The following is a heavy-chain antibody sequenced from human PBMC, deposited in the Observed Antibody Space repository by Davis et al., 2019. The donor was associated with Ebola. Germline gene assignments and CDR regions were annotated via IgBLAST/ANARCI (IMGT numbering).Heavy chain of an antibody. CDR1: GFTFSSYS. CDR3: ARDRSLRYYYYGMDV. Sequence: GGSLRLSCAASGFTFSSYSMNWVRQAPGKGLEWVSSISSSNYYIYYADSVKGRFTISRDNAKNSLYLQMNSLRAEDTAVYYCARDRSLRYYYYGMDVWGQGTTVTVSS. V-gene: IGHV3-21*01. D-gene: IGHD1-26*01. CDR2: ISSSNYYI. J-gene: IGHJ6*02.